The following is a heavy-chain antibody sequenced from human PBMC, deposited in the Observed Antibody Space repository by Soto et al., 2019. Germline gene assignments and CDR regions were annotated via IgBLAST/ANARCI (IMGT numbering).Heavy chain of an antibody. CDR1: SGSIINYY. J-gene: IGHJ3*01. Sequence: QVQLQESGPGLVKPSETLSLTCTVSSGSIINYYWSWIRQPPGKGLEWIGFIYYSGSTNYNSFLKSRVTMSVDMSRQQLSLQLNSVTAADTAVYYCARRLTLATTTGDAFDLWGQGTMVTVSS. CDR2: IYYSGST. CDR3: ARRLTLATTTGDAFDL. D-gene: IGHD4-17*01. V-gene: IGHV4-59*01.